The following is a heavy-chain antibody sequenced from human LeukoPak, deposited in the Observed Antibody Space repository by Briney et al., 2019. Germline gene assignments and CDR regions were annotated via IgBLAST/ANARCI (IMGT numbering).Heavy chain of an antibody. CDR3: AKRVDYYDSSGYRSFDY. CDR1: GGTFSSYA. D-gene: IGHD3-22*01. CDR2: IIPIFGTA. V-gene: IGHV1-69*15. Sequence: SVKVSCKASGGTFSSYAISWVRQAPGQGLEWMGRIIPIFGTANYAQKFQGRVTITSDESTSTAYMELSSLRSEDTAVYYCAKRVDYYDSSGYRSFDYWGQGTLVTVSS. J-gene: IGHJ4*02.